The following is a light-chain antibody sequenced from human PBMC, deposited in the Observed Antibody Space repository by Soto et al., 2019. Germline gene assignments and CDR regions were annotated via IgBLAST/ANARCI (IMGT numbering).Light chain of an antibody. CDR3: MQDLRTPIT. J-gene: IGKJ5*01. V-gene: IGKV2-28*01. CDR1: QSILHSNGYNY. CDR2: LGS. Sequence: DIVVTQSPLSLPVTPGEPASISCTSSQSILHSNGYNYLDWDLQKPGQSPQLLIYLGSNRASGVPDRFSSSGSRTDFTLKISRVEAEDVGVYYCMQDLRTPITFGQGTRLDMK.